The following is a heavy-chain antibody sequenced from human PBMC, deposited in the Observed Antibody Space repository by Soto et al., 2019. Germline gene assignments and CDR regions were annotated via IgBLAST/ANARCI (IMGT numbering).Heavy chain of an antibody. J-gene: IGHJ6*02. D-gene: IGHD6-13*01. CDR2: IYYSGST. CDR3: ARVSIAAAGWDDYYGMDV. V-gene: IGHV4-31*03. Sequence: SETLSLTCNVSGGSISSGGYYWSWIRQHPGKGLEWIGYIYYSGSTYYNPSLKSRVTISVDTSKNQFSLKLSSVTAADTAVYYCARVSIAAAGWDDYYGMDVWGQGTTVTVSS. CDR1: GGSISSGGYY.